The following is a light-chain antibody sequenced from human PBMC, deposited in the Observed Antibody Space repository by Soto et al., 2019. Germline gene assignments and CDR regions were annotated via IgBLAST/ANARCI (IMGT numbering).Light chain of an antibody. CDR1: QTLRSGY. J-gene: IGKJ1*01. Sequence: EIVLAQSPGTLSLSPGERATLSCRASQTLRSGYLAWYQHKPGQAPRLLIYDVSSRTTGIPDRFSGSGSGTDFTLTISRLEPEDFAVYYCQQYGSSPRAFGQGTKV. V-gene: IGKV3-20*01. CDR3: QQYGSSPRA. CDR2: DVS.